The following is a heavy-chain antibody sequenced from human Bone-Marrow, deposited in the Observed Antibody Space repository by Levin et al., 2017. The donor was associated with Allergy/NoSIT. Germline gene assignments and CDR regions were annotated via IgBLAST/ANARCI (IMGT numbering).Heavy chain of an antibody. D-gene: IGHD6-6*01. Sequence: PGGSLRLSCAASGFTFSSYAMSWVRRAPGKGLEWVSGIRGSGVGTYYADSVKGRFTISRDNSKNTLYLQMKSLRAEDTAVYYCAKDISSSWSTGDLDYWGQGTQVTVSS. V-gene: IGHV3-23*01. CDR2: IRGSGVGT. J-gene: IGHJ4*02. CDR1: GFTFSSYA. CDR3: AKDISSSWSTGDLDY.